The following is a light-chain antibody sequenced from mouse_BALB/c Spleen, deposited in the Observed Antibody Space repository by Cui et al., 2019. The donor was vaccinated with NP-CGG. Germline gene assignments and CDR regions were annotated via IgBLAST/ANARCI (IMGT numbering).Light chain of an antibody. J-gene: IGLJ1*01. CDR3: ALWYSNHWV. CDR2: GTN. CDR1: TGAVTTSNY. Sequence: QAVVTQESALTTSPGATVTLTCRSSTGAVTTSNYANCVQEKPDHLFTGLIGGTNNRPPGVPARFSGSLIGDKAALTLTGAQTEDEAIYFCALWYSNHWVFGGGTKLTVL. V-gene: IGLV1*01.